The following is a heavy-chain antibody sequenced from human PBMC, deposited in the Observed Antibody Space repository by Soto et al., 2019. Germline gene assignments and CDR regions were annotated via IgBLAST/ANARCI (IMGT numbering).Heavy chain of an antibody. CDR2: IYYSGST. Sequence: QVQLQESGPGLVKPSQTLSLTCTVSGGSISSGGYYWSWIRQHPGKGLEWIGYIYYSGSTFYNPSLTGRVIKAVYTPKNQFAQKVSSVAAADTALYYCARDSTIAAADQGIDYWGRGTLVTVCS. CDR3: ARDSTIAAADQGIDY. V-gene: IGHV4-31*03. J-gene: IGHJ4*02. D-gene: IGHD6-13*01. CDR1: GGSISSGGYY.